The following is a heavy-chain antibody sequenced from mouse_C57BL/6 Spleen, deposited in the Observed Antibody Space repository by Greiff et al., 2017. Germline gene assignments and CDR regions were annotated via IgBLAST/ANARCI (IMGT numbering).Heavy chain of an antibody. V-gene: IGHV1-15*01. CDR2: IDPATGGT. CDR3: TGGSSPWFAY. D-gene: IGHD1-1*01. Sequence: VKLVESGAELVRPGASVTLSCKASGYTFTDYELHWVKQTPVHGLEWIGAIDPATGGTAYNQKFKGKAILTADKSSSTAYMERRSLTSGDSAVYYCTGGSSPWFAYWGQGTLVTVSA. J-gene: IGHJ3*01. CDR1: GYTFTDYE.